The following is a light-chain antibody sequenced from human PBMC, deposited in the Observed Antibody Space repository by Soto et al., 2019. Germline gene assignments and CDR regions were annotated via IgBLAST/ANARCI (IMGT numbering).Light chain of an antibody. CDR3: SSYAGSSTYV. CDR1: SSDVGGYDY. J-gene: IGLJ1*01. CDR2: EVS. Sequence: QSALTQPPSASGSPGQSVTISCTGTSSDVGGYDYVSWYQQHPGKAPKLMIYEVSKRPSGVPDRFSGSKSGNTASLTVSGRQAEDEADYYCSSYAGSSTYVFGPGTKLTVL. V-gene: IGLV2-8*01.